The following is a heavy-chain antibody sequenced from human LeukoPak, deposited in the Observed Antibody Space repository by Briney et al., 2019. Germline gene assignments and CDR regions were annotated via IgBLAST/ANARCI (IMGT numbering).Heavy chain of an antibody. J-gene: IGHJ4*02. D-gene: IGHD3-10*01. CDR2: INHDGSEK. V-gene: IGHV3-7*01. Sequence: GGSLRLSCAASGFSFSDYWMSWVRQAPEKGLEWVANINHDGSEKHYVDSVKGRFTISRDNAKNSLSLQMTSLRDVDTALYYCGRRGSLSDYWGQGSLVSVSS. CDR3: GRRGSLSDY. CDR1: GFSFSDYW.